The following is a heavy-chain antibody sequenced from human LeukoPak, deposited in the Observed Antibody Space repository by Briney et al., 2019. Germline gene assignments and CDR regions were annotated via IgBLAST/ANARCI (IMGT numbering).Heavy chain of an antibody. V-gene: IGHV4-59*01. J-gene: IGHJ5*02. D-gene: IGHD3-10*01. CDR1: GSSISSYY. CDR3: ARGGYYGSGNDFRFDP. CDR2: IHYTGST. Sequence: SETLSLTCTVSGSSISSYYWSWIRQPPGKGLEWIGYIHYTGSTNYNPSLKSRVTISVETSKNQFSLKLKSVTAADTAVYYCARGGYYGSGNDFRFDPWGQGTLVTVSS.